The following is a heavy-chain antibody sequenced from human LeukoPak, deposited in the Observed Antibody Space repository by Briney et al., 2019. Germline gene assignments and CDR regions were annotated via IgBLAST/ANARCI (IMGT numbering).Heavy chain of an antibody. D-gene: IGHD3-10*01. Sequence: PGGSLRLSCAASGFTFDDYAMHWVRQAPGKGLEWVSPISGDGGSTYYADSVKGRFTISRDNSKNSLYLQMNSLRTEDTALYYCAKDGVPMVRGVRLPNDFDYWGQGTLVTVSS. CDR2: ISGDGGST. CDR3: AKDGVPMVRGVRLPNDFDY. CDR1: GFTFDDYA. V-gene: IGHV3-43*02. J-gene: IGHJ4*02.